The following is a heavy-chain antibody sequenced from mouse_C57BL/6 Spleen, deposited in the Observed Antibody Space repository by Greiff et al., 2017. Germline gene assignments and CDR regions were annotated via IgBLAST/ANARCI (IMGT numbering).Heavy chain of an antibody. CDR2: ISGGGGNT. CDR3: ARNYYGSSSFDY. Sequence: EVKVVESGGGLVKPGGSLKLSCAASGFTFSSYTMSWVRQTPEKRLEWVATISGGGGNTYYPDSVKGRFTISRDNAKNTLYLQMSSLRSEDTALYYCARNYYGSSSFDYWGQGTTLTVSS. J-gene: IGHJ2*01. CDR1: GFTFSSYT. V-gene: IGHV5-9*01. D-gene: IGHD1-1*01.